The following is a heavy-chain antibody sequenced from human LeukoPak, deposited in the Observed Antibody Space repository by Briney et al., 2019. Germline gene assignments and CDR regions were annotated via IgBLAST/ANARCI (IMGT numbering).Heavy chain of an antibody. CDR3: ARDPQGDDAFDI. D-gene: IGHD2-21*01. CDR2: IYYSGST. J-gene: IGHJ3*02. CDR1: GGSISSYY. Sequence: KPSETLSLTCTVSGGSISSYYWSWIRQPPGKGLEWIGYIYYSGSTNYNPSLKSRVTISVDTSKNQFSLKLSSVAAADTAVYYCARDPQGDDAFDIWGQGTMVTVSS. V-gene: IGHV4-59*01.